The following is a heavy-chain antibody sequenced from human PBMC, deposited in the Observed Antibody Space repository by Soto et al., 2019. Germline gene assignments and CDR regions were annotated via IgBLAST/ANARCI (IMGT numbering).Heavy chain of an antibody. CDR3: AKDDPSDYYDSSGLDY. Sequence: QVQLVESGGGVVQPGRSLRLSCAASGFTFSSYGMHWVRQAPGKGLEWVAVISYDGSNKYYADSVKGRFTISRDNSKNTLYLQMNSLRAEDTAVYYCAKDDPSDYYDSSGLDYWGQGTLVTVSS. CDR1: GFTFSSYG. V-gene: IGHV3-30*18. CDR2: ISYDGSNK. J-gene: IGHJ4*02. D-gene: IGHD3-22*01.